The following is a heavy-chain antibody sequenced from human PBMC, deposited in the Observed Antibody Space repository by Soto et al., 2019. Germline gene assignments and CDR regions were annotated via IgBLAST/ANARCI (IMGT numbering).Heavy chain of an antibody. CDR3: AKDGAGMIVVAYYYFDY. D-gene: IGHD3-22*01. V-gene: IGHV3-23*01. Sequence: VGSLRLSCAASGFTFSSYAMSWVRQAPGKGLEWVSAISGSGGSTYYADSVKGRFTISRDNSKNTLYLQMNSLRAEDTAVYYCAKDGAGMIVVAYYYFDYWGQGTLVTVSS. CDR2: ISGSGGST. J-gene: IGHJ4*02. CDR1: GFTFSSYA.